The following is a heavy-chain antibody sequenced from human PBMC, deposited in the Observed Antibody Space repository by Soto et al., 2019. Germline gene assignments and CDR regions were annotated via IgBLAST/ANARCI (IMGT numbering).Heavy chain of an antibody. CDR2: IWYDGNNK. V-gene: IGHV3-33*01. CDR3: ARGDAWTDEAFDI. CDR1: GFTVSNYG. D-gene: IGHD5-12*01. J-gene: IGHJ3*02. Sequence: ESGGGVVQPGGSLRLSCAASGFTVSNYGMHWVRQAPGKGLEWVAVIWYDGNNKSYRDSVKGRFTISRDNSKNTVDLQMSSLRGEDTAVYYCARGDAWTDEAFDIWGQGTMVTVSS.